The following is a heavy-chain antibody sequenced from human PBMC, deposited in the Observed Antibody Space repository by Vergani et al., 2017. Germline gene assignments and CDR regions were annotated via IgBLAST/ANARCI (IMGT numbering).Heavy chain of an antibody. V-gene: IGHV1-2*02. CDR3: ARGXTFVPSYYYYYMDV. Sequence: QVQLVQSGAEVKKPGASVKVSCKASGYTFTGYYMHWVRQAPGQGLEWMGWINPNSGGTNYAQKFQGRVTMTRDTSISTAYMELSRLRSDDTAVYYCARGXTFVPSYYYYYMDVWGKGTTVTVSS. J-gene: IGHJ6*03. D-gene: IGHD2-8*01. CDR2: INPNSGGT. CDR1: GYTFTGYY.